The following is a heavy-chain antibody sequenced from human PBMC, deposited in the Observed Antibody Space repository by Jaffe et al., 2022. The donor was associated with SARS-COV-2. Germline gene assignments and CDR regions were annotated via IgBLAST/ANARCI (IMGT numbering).Heavy chain of an antibody. Sequence: EVQLLESGGGLVHPGGSLRLSCEASGFPFSGYDMSWVRQAPGKGLEWVSGISGSGDTANHAGSVKGRFTISRDNSKNTLYLQMSSLRAEDTAVYYCAKASDDFWRGYRLPVHWGQGTPVTVSS. J-gene: IGHJ4*02. D-gene: IGHD3-3*01. CDR1: GFPFSGYD. CDR3: AKASDDFWRGYRLPVH. CDR2: ISGSGDTA. V-gene: IGHV3-23*01.